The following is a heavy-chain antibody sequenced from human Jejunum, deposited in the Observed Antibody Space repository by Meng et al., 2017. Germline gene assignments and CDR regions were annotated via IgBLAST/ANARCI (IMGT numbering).Heavy chain of an antibody. D-gene: IGHD3-16*01. CDR2: ISGLSGGT. Sequence: QVQLVQAGGEVKKPGASLQASCKASGYPFTGDGISWVRQAPGQGLEWMGWISGLSGGTKYSQKFQGRVTMTTDTSTSTAYMELRSLRSDDTAVYYCARGGGSTAYFDYWGQGTLVTVSS. CDR3: ARGGGSTAYFDY. V-gene: IGHV1-18*01. J-gene: IGHJ4*02. CDR1: GYPFTGDG.